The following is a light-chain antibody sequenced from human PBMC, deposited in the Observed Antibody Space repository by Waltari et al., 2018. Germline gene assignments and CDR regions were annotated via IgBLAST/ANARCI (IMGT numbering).Light chain of an antibody. V-gene: IGLV4-69*01. CDR3: QTGGHGTWV. J-gene: IGLJ3*02. CDR2: VNSDGSH. Sequence: QLVLTQSPSASASLGASVRLTCTLSSGHSSNIIAWLQQRPEKGPRSLMKVNSDGSHSRGDEIPDRFSGSSSGAERYLTISSVQSGDEGDYYCQTGGHGTWVFGGGTKLTVL. CDR1: SGHSSNI.